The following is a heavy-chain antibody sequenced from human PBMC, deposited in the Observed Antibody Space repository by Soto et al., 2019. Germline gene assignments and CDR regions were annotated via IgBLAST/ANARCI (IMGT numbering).Heavy chain of an antibody. J-gene: IGHJ4*02. V-gene: IGHV4-4*02. CDR1: SGSIDNVYW. CDR3: ARWVYSASSFDY. CDR2: TSHDGVT. Sequence: SETLSLTCAVSSGSIDNVYWWSLVRQSPGKGLEWIGETSHDGVTNYNPSLEGRVTISIDKSKNQFYLDLNSVTAADTAVYYCARWVYSASSFDYWGQGTLVTVSS. D-gene: IGHD4-4*01.